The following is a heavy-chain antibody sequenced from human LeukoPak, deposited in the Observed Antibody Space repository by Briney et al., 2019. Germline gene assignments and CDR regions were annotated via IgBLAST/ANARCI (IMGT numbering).Heavy chain of an antibody. CDR1: GFTDRSKY. CDR3: ATVDKTYYLV. D-gene: IGHD3-10*01. J-gene: IGHJ4*02. Sequence: GGSLSLPWASSGFTDRSKYMSWVSQAPAKGLEWGSVTNGGRNSYYAVTMKGRFTISRDNTKNTLYLQMNSLRAEDTAVYYCATVDKTYYLVWGQGNVV. V-gene: IGHV3-53*01. CDR2: TNGGRNS.